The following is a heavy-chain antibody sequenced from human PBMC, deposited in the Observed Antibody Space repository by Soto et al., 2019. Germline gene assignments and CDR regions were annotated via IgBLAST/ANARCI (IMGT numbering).Heavy chain of an antibody. V-gene: IGHV4-59*11. Sequence: QVQLQESGPGLVKPSETLSLTCSVSGGSITTHYWSWIRQPPGKGLEWIGFIYHSGIIKYNPSLKSRVTISPDTSKNQFSLNLNSVTAADTAVYYCARDRWLVGTRSEFFDLWGRGTLVTVSS. J-gene: IGHJ2*01. CDR2: IYHSGII. CDR3: ARDRWLVGTRSEFFDL. D-gene: IGHD6-19*01. CDR1: GGSITTHY.